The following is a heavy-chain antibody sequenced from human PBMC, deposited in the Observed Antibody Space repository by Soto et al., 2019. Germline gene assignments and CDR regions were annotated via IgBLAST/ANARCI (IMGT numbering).Heavy chain of an antibody. CDR2: IIPIFGTA. Sequence: QVQLVQSGAEVKKPGSSVKVSCKASGGTFSSYAISWVRQAPGQGLEWMGGIIPIFGTANYAQKFQGRVTITADESTSTAYMELSSLRSEDTAVYYCAPGYCSGGSCSSSTSYYYYGMDVWGQGTTVTVSS. CDR1: GGTFSSYA. D-gene: IGHD2-15*01. CDR3: APGYCSGGSCSSSTSYYYYGMDV. V-gene: IGHV1-69*01. J-gene: IGHJ6*02.